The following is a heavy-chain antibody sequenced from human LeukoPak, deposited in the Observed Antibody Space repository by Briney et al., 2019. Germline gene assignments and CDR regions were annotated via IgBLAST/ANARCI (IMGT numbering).Heavy chain of an antibody. CDR1: GGSIGTYY. V-gene: IGHV4-4*09. Sequence: SETLSLTCIVSGGSIGTYYWSWIRQSPGKGLEWIGYIYVTGRTRYNPCLQSRVTISVDTSRNQFFLKMSSVTAADTAVYYCARHIGGGIEDMDVWGTGTKVTVSS. D-gene: IGHD3-16*02. CDR3: ARHIGGGIEDMDV. CDR2: IYVTGRT. J-gene: IGHJ6*03.